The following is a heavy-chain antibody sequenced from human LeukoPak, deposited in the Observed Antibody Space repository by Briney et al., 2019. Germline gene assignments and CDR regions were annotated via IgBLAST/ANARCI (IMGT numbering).Heavy chain of an antibody. Sequence: PGGSLRLSCAASGFTFSSYGMSWVRQAPGKGLEWVSAISASGGSTYYADSVKGRFTIPRDNSKNTLYLQMNSLRAEDTAVYYCAKDQADCSSSSCYERGFDYWGQGTLVTVSS. V-gene: IGHV3-23*01. J-gene: IGHJ4*02. D-gene: IGHD2-2*01. CDR3: AKDQADCSSSSCYERGFDY. CDR2: ISASGGST. CDR1: GFTFSSYG.